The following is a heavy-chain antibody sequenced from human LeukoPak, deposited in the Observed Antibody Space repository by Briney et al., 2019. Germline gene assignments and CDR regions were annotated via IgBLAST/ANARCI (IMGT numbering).Heavy chain of an antibody. V-gene: IGHV1-2*02. D-gene: IGHD6-19*01. J-gene: IGHJ4*02. CDR1: VYTFTGYY. CDR2: SNPNSGDT. CDR3: AREESGSSGLYSYFDY. Sequence: ASVTVSFKCSVYTFTGYYIYWVGQSRSQGRAGMGWSNPNSGDTNYGQKFQGRVSMTRETSISTAYMELSRLRAEDTAVYYCAREESGSSGLYSYFDYWGQGTLVTVSS.